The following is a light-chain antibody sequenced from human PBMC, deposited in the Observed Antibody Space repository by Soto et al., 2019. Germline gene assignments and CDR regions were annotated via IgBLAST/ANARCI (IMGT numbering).Light chain of an antibody. V-gene: IGKV3-15*01. CDR2: GAS. CDR3: QQYNNWPET. J-gene: IGKJ1*01. CDR1: QSVSNN. Sequence: EIVMTQSPATLSVSPGERATLSCRASQSVSNNLAWYQQKPGLAPRLLMYGASTRATGIPARFSGSGSGTEFTLTISSLQSEDFAVYYCQQYNNWPETFGRWTKVEIK.